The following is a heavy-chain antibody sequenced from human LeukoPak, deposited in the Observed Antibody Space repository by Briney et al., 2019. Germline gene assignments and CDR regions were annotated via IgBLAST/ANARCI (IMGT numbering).Heavy chain of an antibody. V-gene: IGHV1-2*02. CDR1: GYTFTGYY. J-gene: IGHJ3*02. D-gene: IGHD5-24*01. CDR2: INPNSGGT. CDR3: AREGGSSAWGDGYNSFGFSEDAFDI. Sequence: ASVKVSCKASGYTFTGYYMHWVRQAPGQGLEWMGWINPNSGGTNYAQKYQGRVTRTRDTSISTSYMELSRLRSDDTAVYYCAREGGSSAWGDGYNSFGFSEDAFDIWGQGTMVTVSS.